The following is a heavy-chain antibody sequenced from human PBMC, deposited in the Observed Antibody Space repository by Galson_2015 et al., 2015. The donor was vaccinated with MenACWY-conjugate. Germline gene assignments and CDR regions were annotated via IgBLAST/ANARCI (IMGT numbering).Heavy chain of an antibody. Sequence: SVKVSCKASGGTFSSYAISWVRQAPGQGLEWMGGIIPIFGTANYAQKFQGRVTITADESTSTAYTELSSLRDEDTAVYYCARGRERQQLVPVGYWGQGTLVTVSS. J-gene: IGHJ4*02. CDR2: IIPIFGTA. D-gene: IGHD6-13*01. V-gene: IGHV1-69*13. CDR3: ARGRERQQLVPVGY. CDR1: GGTFSSYA.